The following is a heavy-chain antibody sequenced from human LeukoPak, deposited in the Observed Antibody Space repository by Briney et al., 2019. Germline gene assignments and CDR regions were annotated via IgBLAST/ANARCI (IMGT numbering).Heavy chain of an antibody. D-gene: IGHD3-10*01. Sequence: SQTLSLTCTVSGGSISSGGYYWSWIRQRPGKGLEWIGYIYYSGSTYYNPSLKSRVTISVDTSKNQFSLKLSSVTAADTAVYYCAREYYYGSGSYYINKGAFDIWGQGTMVTVSS. V-gene: IGHV4-31*03. J-gene: IGHJ3*02. CDR3: AREYYYGSGSYYINKGAFDI. CDR2: IYYSGST. CDR1: GGSISSGGYY.